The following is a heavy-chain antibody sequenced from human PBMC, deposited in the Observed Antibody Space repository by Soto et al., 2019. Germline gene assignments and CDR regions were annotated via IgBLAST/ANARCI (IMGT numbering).Heavy chain of an antibody. CDR2: IRSKAYGETT. Sequence: GGSLRLSCTCFGFTFGDYAISWSRQAPGKGLEWVGVIRSKAYGETTDYGASVKGRFTVLRDDSKSIAYLQLNSLQSEDTGVYYCTRYTYTSRYSYFGMDVWGHGTAVTVSS. CDR1: GFTFGDYA. V-gene: IGHV3-49*03. D-gene: IGHD2-2*01. CDR3: TRYTYTSRYSYFGMDV. J-gene: IGHJ6*02.